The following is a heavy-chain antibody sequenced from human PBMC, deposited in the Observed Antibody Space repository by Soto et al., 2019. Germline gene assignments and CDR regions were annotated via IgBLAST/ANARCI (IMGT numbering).Heavy chain of an antibody. CDR2: IYYSGST. Sequence: LSLTCTVSGGSISSSSYYWGWIRQPPGKGLEWIGSIYYSGSTYYNPSLKSRVTISVDTSKDQFSLKLSSVTAADTAVYYCARQLLRGYYDSSGPDAFDIWGQGTMVTVSS. CDR3: ARQLLRGYYDSSGPDAFDI. CDR1: GGSISSSSYY. V-gene: IGHV4-39*01. J-gene: IGHJ3*02. D-gene: IGHD3-22*01.